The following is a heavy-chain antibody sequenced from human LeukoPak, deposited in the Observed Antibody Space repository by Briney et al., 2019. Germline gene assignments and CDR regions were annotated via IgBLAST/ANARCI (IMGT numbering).Heavy chain of an antibody. J-gene: IGHJ5*02. CDR1: GGSISSGDYY. D-gene: IGHD6-19*01. Sequence: SETLSLTCTVSGGSISSGDYYWSWIRQPPWKGLEWIGYIYYSGSTYYNPSLKSRVTISVDTSKNQYSLKLSSVTAADTAVYYCARDIAVAGTGKWFDPWGQGTLVTVSS. CDR3: ARDIAVAGTGKWFDP. CDR2: IYYSGST. V-gene: IGHV4-30-4*08.